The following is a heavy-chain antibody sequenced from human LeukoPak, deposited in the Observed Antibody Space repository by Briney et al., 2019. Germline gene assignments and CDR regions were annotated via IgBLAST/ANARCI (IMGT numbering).Heavy chain of an antibody. J-gene: IGHJ4*02. CDR2: INPSGGST. V-gene: IGHV1-46*01. D-gene: IGHD3-22*01. CDR3: AXXGLYYYDSSGYYALSY. CDR1: GYTFTGYY. Sequence: GASVKVSCKASGYTFTGYYMHWVRQAPGQGLEWMGIINPSGGSTSYAQKFQGRVTMTRDMSTSTAYMELSRLRSDDTAVYYCAXXGLYYYDSSGYYALSYWGQGTLVTVSS.